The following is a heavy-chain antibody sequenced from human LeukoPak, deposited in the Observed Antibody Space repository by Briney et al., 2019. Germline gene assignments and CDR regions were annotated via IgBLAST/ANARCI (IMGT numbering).Heavy chain of an antibody. D-gene: IGHD6-19*01. Sequence: ASVKVSCKASGYTFTSYDINWVRQATGQGLEWMGWLNPNSGNTGYAQKFQGRVTMTRNTSISTAYMELSSLRSEDTAVYYCARGRRIAVAGVCGYWGQGTLVTVSS. CDR1: GYTFTSYD. CDR2: LNPNSGNT. CDR3: ARGRRIAVAGVCGY. V-gene: IGHV1-8*01. J-gene: IGHJ4*02.